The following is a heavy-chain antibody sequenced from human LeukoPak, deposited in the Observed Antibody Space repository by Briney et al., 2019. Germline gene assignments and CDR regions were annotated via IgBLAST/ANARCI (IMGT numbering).Heavy chain of an antibody. CDR3: ARGVGYTLVS. J-gene: IGHJ5*02. D-gene: IGHD5-24*01. CDR1: GLTFRTSA. CDR2: VSFDGSNE. Sequence: GGSLGLSCADSGLTFRTSAMHWVRQAPGKGLEWVAVVSFDGSNENYADSVRGRFIISRDNSKNTLYLQMSGLRREDTAMYYCARGVGYTLVSWGQGTLVTVSS. V-gene: IGHV3-30-3*01.